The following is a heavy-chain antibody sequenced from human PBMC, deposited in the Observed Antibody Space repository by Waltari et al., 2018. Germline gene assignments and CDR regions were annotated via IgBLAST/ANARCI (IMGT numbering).Heavy chain of an antibody. V-gene: IGHV3-23*01. Sequence: EVQLLESGGGLVQPGGSLRLSCAASGFTFSSYAMSWVRQAPGEGLEWVSAISGSGGSTYYADSVKGRFTISRDNSKNTLYLQMNSLRAEDTAVYYCAKGCRSTSCYFGYWGQGTLVTVSS. CDR2: ISGSGGST. CDR3: AKGCRSTSCYFGY. J-gene: IGHJ4*02. D-gene: IGHD2-2*01. CDR1: GFTFSSYA.